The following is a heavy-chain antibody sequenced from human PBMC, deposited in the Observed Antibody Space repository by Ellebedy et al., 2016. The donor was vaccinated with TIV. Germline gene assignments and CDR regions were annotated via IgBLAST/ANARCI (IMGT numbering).Heavy chain of an antibody. J-gene: IGHJ4*02. CDR2: ITASGSR. D-gene: IGHD3-22*01. Sequence: PGGSLRLSCTASGFTFSSHAMTWVRQAPGKGLEWVSAITASGSRHYADSVKGRFTISRDNSKNTVYLQMSSLRAEDTAVYYCGKEILVVVTPALDHWGQGTLVTVSS. CDR3: GKEILVVVTPALDH. CDR1: GFTFSSHA. V-gene: IGHV3-23*01.